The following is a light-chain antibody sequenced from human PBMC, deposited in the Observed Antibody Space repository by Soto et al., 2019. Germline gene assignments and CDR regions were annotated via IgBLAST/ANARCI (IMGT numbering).Light chain of an antibody. V-gene: IGKV1-27*01. Sequence: DIQMTHSLSSLSASVGDRVTITCRASQDISTYLAWYQQRSGKAPKLLIYAASTLQTGVPSRFSGSGSGTDFTLTISSLQPEDVATYYCQNYFSAPLTFGGGTKVDIK. CDR1: QDISTY. CDR3: QNYFSAPLT. CDR2: AAS. J-gene: IGKJ4*01.